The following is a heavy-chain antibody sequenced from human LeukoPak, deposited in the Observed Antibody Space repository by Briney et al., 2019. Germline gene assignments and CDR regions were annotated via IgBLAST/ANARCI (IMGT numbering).Heavy chain of an antibody. CDR2: IYYSGST. J-gene: IGHJ5*02. D-gene: IGHD6-25*01. V-gene: IGHV4-59*01. CDR1: GGSFSGYY. CDR3: ARAPGAATFDP. Sequence: SETLSLTCAVYGGSFSGYYWSWIRQPPGKGLEWIGYIYYSGSTNYNPSLKSRVTISVDTSKNQFSLKLSSVTAADTAVYYCARAPGAATFDPWGQGTLVTVSS.